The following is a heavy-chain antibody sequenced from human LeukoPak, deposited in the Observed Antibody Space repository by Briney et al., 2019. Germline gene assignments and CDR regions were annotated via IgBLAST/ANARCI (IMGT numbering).Heavy chain of an antibody. CDR1: GFSFSSDW. Sequence: PGGSLRLSCAVSGFSFSSDWMIWVRQAPGKGLEWVANINDDGSSRNYADSVRGRFTISRDNAKDSLYLQMNSLRVEDTAVYYCARDWSPYSGRYYDAFDVWGQGTRATVSS. V-gene: IGHV3-7*01. D-gene: IGHD1-26*01. CDR3: ARDWSPYSGRYYDAFDV. J-gene: IGHJ3*01. CDR2: INDDGSSR.